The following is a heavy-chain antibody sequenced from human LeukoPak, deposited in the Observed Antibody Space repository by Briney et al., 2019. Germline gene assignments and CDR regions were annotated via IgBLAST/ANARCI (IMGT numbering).Heavy chain of an antibody. CDR2: IYYSGST. V-gene: IGHV4-59*01. CDR1: GGSISSYY. J-gene: IGHJ4*02. D-gene: IGHD6-19*01. CDR3: ARVTNGAVAFDY. Sequence: SETLSLTCTVSGGSISSYYWSWIRQPPGKGLEWIGYIYYSGSTNYNPSLKSRVTISVDTSKNQFSLKLSSVTAADTAVYYCARVTNGAVAFDYWGQGTLVTVSS.